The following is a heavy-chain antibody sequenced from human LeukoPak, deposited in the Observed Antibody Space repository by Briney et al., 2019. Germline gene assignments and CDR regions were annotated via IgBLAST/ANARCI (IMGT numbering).Heavy chain of an antibody. J-gene: IGHJ4*02. CDR1: GGSISSYY. V-gene: IGHV4-59*01. CDR2: IYYSGST. D-gene: IGHD2-15*01. Sequence: SETLSLTCTVSGGSISSYYWSWIRQPPGKGLEWIGYIYYSGSTNYNPSLTSRVTISVDTSKNQFSLKLSSVTAEDTAVYYCARDGGDYWGQGTLVTVSS. CDR3: ARDGGDY.